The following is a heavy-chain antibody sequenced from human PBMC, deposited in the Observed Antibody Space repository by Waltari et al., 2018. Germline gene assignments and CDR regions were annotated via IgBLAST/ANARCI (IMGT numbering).Heavy chain of an antibody. J-gene: IGHJ4*02. CDR1: GGSLNNRY. CDR3: ARGGSTPMIIAY. D-gene: IGHD3-16*01. Sequence: QVRLEQWGAGLLKPSETLSLTCAVYGGSLNNRYWSWIRQSPGKGLEWLGEIRHSGRTHYNPSLNSRVIISVDTSKSQFSLILTSVNAADTAVYYCARGGSTPMIIAYWGQGTQVTVSS. CDR2: IRHSGRT. V-gene: IGHV4-34*02.